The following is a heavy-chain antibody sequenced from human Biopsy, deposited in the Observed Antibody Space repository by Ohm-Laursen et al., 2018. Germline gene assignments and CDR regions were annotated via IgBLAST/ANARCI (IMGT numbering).Heavy chain of an antibody. Sequence: SLRLSCAASGFTFSGYGMHWVRQAPGKGLEWVAVIWYDGTDKFYADSVKGRFTISRDNSKNTLYLHMNSLRAADTAVYYCARDRYYGSENYFSHYHAMDVWGQGTTVTVSS. V-gene: IGHV3-33*01. CDR3: ARDRYYGSENYFSHYHAMDV. CDR1: GFTFSGYG. J-gene: IGHJ6*02. D-gene: IGHD3-10*01. CDR2: IWYDGTDK.